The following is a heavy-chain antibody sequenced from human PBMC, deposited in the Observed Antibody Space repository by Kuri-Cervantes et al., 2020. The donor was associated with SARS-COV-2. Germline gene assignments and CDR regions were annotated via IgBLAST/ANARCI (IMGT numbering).Heavy chain of an antibody. D-gene: IGHD3-3*01. J-gene: IGHJ4*02. CDR1: GFNFSSYA. V-gene: IGHV3-30-3*01. Sequence: GESLKISCAASGFNFSSYAMHWVRQAPGKGLEWVAVISYDGSNKYYADSVKGRFTISRDNSKNTLYLQMNSLRAEDTAVYYCARSDFWSGYYFDYWGQGTLVTVSS. CDR2: ISYDGSNK. CDR3: ARSDFWSGYYFDY.